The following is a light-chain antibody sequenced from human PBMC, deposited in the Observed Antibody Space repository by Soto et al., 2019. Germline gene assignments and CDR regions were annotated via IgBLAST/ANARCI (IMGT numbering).Light chain of an antibody. V-gene: IGKV3-20*01. J-gene: IGKJ1*01. CDR2: GAS. CDR1: QSVSID. CDR3: QQYGSSPRT. Sequence: EIVMTQSPAPLPVSPGERATLSCRASQSVSIDLAWYQQKPGQAPRLLISGASNRATGIPDRFSGSGSGTDFTLTISRLEPEDVAVYYCQQYGSSPRTFGQGTKVDIK.